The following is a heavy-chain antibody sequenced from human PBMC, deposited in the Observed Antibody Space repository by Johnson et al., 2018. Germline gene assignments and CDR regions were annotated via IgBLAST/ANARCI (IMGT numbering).Heavy chain of an antibody. Sequence: QVQLVESGGGVVQPGRSLRLSCAASGFTFSSSGMHWVRQAPGKGLEWVAVISYDGSNKYYADSVKGRFTISRDNSKNTLDLQMNSLRAKDTAVYYCAKNSQYGDYGSYYYGMDVWGQGTTVTVSS. D-gene: IGHD4-17*01. CDR1: GFTFSSSG. V-gene: IGHV3-30*18. CDR2: ISYDGSNK. J-gene: IGHJ6*02. CDR3: AKNSQYGDYGSYYYGMDV.